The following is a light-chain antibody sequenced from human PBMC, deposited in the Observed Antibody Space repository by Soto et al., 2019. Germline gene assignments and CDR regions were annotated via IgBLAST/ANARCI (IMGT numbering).Light chain of an antibody. CDR2: GAS. V-gene: IGKV3-15*01. CDR1: EGVGSN. Sequence: EIVRTHAPPTLSVSPGERVTLSFRASEGVGSNLAWYNQKPGQAPRIVVFGASTRAAGVPPRFSGSGSGSEFTLTIDSMQSEDSGVYYCQQYENWPRTFGQGTKVDIK. CDR3: QQYENWPRT. J-gene: IGKJ1*01.